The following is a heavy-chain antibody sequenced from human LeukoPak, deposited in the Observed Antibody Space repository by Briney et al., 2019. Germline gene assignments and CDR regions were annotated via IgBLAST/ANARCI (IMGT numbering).Heavy chain of an antibody. Sequence: ASVKVSCKASGYTFTSYGISWVRQAPGQGLEWMGRIIPILGIANYAQKFQGRVTITADKSTSTAYMELSSLRSEDTAVYYCARDRYYDSSGYRYYYYGMDVWGQGTTVTVSS. CDR3: ARDRYYDSSGYRYYYYGMDV. V-gene: IGHV1-69*04. CDR1: GYTFTSYG. J-gene: IGHJ6*02. D-gene: IGHD3-22*01. CDR2: IIPILGIA.